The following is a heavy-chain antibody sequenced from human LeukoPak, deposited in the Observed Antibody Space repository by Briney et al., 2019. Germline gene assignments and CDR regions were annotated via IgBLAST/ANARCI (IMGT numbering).Heavy chain of an antibody. J-gene: IGHJ4*02. CDR3: AKTRPLDSSSWSHGDY. Sequence: GGSLRLSCAASGFTFSSYAMSWVRQAPGKGLEWVSAISGSGDSTYCGDSVKGRFTISRDNSKNTLYLQMNSLRAEDTAVYYCAKTRPLDSSSWSHGDYWGQGTLVTVSS. CDR2: ISGSGDST. V-gene: IGHV3-23*01. CDR1: GFTFSSYA. D-gene: IGHD6-13*01.